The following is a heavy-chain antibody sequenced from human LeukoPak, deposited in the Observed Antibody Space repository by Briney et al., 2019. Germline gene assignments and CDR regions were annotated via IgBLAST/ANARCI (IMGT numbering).Heavy chain of an antibody. V-gene: IGHV3-23*01. J-gene: IGHJ4*02. CDR3: AKPARTDYADY. D-gene: IGHD1-14*01. Sequence: EAGGSLRLSCAASGFTFSSYRMNWVRQAPGKGLEWVSSINGSGDKTYYADSVKGRFTISRDNSKNTLYLQMNSLRAEDTAVYYCAKPARTDYADYWGQGTLVTVSS. CDR1: GFTFSSYR. CDR2: INGSGDKT.